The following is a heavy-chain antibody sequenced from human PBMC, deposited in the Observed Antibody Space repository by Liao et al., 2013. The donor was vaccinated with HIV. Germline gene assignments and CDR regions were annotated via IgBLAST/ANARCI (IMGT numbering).Heavy chain of an antibody. CDR1: GGSISSYY. J-gene: IGHJ2*01. D-gene: IGHD1-26*01. V-gene: IGHV4-59*08. CDR2: INHSGST. Sequence: QVQLQESGPGLVKPSETLSLTCTVSGGSISSYYWSWIRQPAGKGLEWIGEINHSGSTNYNPSLKSRVTISADTSSNHVSLKLTSVTAADTAVYYCARVQWXPAPNWYSDLWGRGTLVIVSS. CDR3: ARVQWXPAPNWYSDL.